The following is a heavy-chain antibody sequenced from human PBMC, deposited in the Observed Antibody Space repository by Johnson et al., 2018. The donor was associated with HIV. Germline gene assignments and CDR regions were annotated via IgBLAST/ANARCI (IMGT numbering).Heavy chain of an antibody. V-gene: IGHV3-33*06. D-gene: IGHD3/OR15-3a*01. CDR1: GFTFSTYG. CDR3: AKGFFELDDAFDI. Sequence: MQLVESGGGVVQPGRSLRLSCAASGFTFSTYGMHWVRQAPGKGLEWVAVMWYDGSNKYYADSVKGRFTISRDNSKNTLYLQMNSLRAVDTAVYYCAKGFFELDDAFDIWGQGTMVTVSS. J-gene: IGHJ3*02. CDR2: MWYDGSNK.